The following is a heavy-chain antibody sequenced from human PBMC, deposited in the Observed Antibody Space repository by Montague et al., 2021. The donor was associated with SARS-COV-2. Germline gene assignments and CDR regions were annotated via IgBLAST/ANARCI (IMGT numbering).Heavy chain of an antibody. CDR2: ISDRGSA. CDR1: GDSISASDYY. D-gene: IGHD1-1*01. J-gene: IGHJ6*03. CDR3: ARRYSGTWKSFYHYMDV. Sequence: SETLSLTCIVSGDSISASDYYWGWIRQPPGKGLEWIGSISDRGSATYKASLHSRLTISVDTSKNQFSLKVNFVTAADTAVYYCARRYSGTWKSFYHYMDVWGRGTTVIVSS. V-gene: IGHV4-39*01.